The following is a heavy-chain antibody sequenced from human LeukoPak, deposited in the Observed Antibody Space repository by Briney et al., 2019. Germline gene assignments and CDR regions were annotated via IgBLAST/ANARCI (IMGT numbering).Heavy chain of an antibody. CDR2: ISWEGQTT. CDR3: SRDADYGSATNYFDS. CDR1: GFTFDDYA. D-gene: IGHD3-10*01. J-gene: IGHJ4*02. V-gene: IGHV3-43*01. Sequence: GGSLRLSCAPSGFTFDDYAMHWVRQAPGKGLEWVALISWEGQTTYYADSVRGRFTISRDNSKNSLYLQMNSLKTEDTAFYYGSRDADYGSATNYFDSWGQGTLVSVSS.